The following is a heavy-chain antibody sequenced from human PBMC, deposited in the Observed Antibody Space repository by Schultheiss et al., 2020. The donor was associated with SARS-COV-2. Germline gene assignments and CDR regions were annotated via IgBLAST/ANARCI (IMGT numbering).Heavy chain of an antibody. D-gene: IGHD6-6*01. J-gene: IGHJ6*02. CDR3: ARRARQYYYYYGMDV. CDR1: GGSISSYY. CDR2: IYYSGST. Sequence: SETLSLTCTVSGGSISSYYWSWIRQHPGKGLEWIGYIYYSGSTNYNPSLKSRVTISVDTSKNQFSLKLSSVTAADTAVYYCARRARQYYYYYGMDVWGQGTTVTVSS. V-gene: IGHV4-59*08.